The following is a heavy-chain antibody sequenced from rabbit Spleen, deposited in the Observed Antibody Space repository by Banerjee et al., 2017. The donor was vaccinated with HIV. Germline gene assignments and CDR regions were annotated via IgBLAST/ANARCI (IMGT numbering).Heavy chain of an antibody. CDR2: IYNGDGRT. CDR1: GFSLSNYV. CDR3: ARTGYAGSDYGISYFNL. D-gene: IGHD4-2*01. Sequence: QEQLEESGGDLVQPEGSLTLTCTASGFSLSNYVMCWVRQAPGKGPEWIACIYNGDGRTNYASWAKGRFTISKTSSTTVTLQMPSLTAADTATYFCARTGYAGSDYGISYFNLWGPGTLVTVS. J-gene: IGHJ4*01. V-gene: IGHV1S45*01.